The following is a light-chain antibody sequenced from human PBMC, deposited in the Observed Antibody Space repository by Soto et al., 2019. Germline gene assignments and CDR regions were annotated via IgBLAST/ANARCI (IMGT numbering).Light chain of an antibody. CDR1: QSVSSSY. Sequence: EIVLTQSPGTLSLSPGERATLSCRASQSVSSSYLAWYQQKPGQAPRLLIYGASSRATGIPARFSGSWSGTDFTLTISRLEPEDIAVYYCQQYGSSPPITLGPWTKVDIK. J-gene: IGKJ3*01. V-gene: IGKV3-20*01. CDR3: QQYGSSPPIT. CDR2: GAS.